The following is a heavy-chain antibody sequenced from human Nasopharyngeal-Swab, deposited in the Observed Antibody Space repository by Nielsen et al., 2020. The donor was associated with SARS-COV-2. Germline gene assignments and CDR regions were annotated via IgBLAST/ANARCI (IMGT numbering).Heavy chain of an antibody. V-gene: IGHV3-7*01. CDR2: IKQDGREK. Sequence: GESLKISCAASGFTFSSYWMSWVRQAPGQGLEWVANIKQDGREKYYVDSVKGRFTISRDNAKNSLYLQMNSLRAEDTAVYYCARDDDFWSGYSNGIDVWGQGTTVTVSS. D-gene: IGHD3-3*01. J-gene: IGHJ6*02. CDR3: ARDDDFWSGYSNGIDV. CDR1: GFTFSSYW.